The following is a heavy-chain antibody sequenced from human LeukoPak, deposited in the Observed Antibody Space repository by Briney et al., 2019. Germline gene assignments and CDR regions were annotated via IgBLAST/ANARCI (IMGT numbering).Heavy chain of an antibody. D-gene: IGHD3-10*01. Sequence: GGSLRLSCAASGFTFSSFGMSWVRQAPGKGLEWVSAISGSGGSTYSADSVKGRFTISRDNSKNTLSLQMNSLRVEDTAVYYCAKDAQNYYGSGSQNWFDPWGQGTLVTVSS. CDR2: ISGSGGST. CDR3: AKDAQNYYGSGSQNWFDP. J-gene: IGHJ5*02. V-gene: IGHV3-23*01. CDR1: GFTFSSFG.